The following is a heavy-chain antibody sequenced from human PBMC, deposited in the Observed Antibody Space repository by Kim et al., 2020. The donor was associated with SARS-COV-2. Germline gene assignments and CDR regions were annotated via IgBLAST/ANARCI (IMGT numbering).Heavy chain of an antibody. V-gene: IGHV3-11*05. CDR2: ISSSSSYT. CDR3: ARGSYSSGWVYYFDY. CDR1: GFTFSDYY. J-gene: IGHJ4*02. Sequence: LSLTCAASGFTFSDYYMSWIRQAPGKGLEWVSYISSSSSYTNYADSVKGRFTISRDNAKNSLYLQMNSLRAEDTAVYYCARGSYSSGWVYYFDYWGQGTLVTVSS. D-gene: IGHD6-19*01.